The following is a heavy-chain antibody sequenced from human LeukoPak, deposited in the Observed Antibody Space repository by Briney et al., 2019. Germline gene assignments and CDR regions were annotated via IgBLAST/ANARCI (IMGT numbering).Heavy chain of an antibody. J-gene: IGHJ6*03. V-gene: IGHV3-33*08. CDR1: GFTFSSYG. Sequence: TGGSLRLSCAASGFTFSSYGMHWVRQAPGKGREWVAVIWYGGSNKYYADSVKGRFTISRDNSKNTLYLQMNSLRAEDTAVYYCASQQPTTSYMDVWGKGTTVTVSS. D-gene: IGHD6-13*01. CDR3: ASQQPTTSYMDV. CDR2: IWYGGSNK.